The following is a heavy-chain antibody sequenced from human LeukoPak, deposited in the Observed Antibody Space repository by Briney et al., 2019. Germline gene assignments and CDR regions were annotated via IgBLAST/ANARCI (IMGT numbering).Heavy chain of an antibody. D-gene: IGHD5-18*01. Sequence: SETLSLTCTVSGVSITSYHWSWLRQPAGKGLEWIGRIHASGSSNYNPSLKSRVTMSVDTSKNQFSLKLTSVTAADTAVYYCARDGLYSYGYSYFDYWGQGTLVTVSS. V-gene: IGHV4-4*07. CDR3: ARDGLYSYGYSYFDY. CDR2: IHASGSS. CDR1: GVSITSYH. J-gene: IGHJ4*02.